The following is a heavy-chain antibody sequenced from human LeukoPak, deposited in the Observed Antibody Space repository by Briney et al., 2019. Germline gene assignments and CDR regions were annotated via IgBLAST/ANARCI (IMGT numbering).Heavy chain of an antibody. CDR3: ARQCFYDSSGYSPGWFDP. V-gene: IGHV2-70*11. D-gene: IGHD3-22*01. J-gene: IGHJ5*02. CDR2: IDWNDDK. CDR1: GFSLGTSGIC. Sequence: GPALVKPTQTLKLTCTVSGFSLGTSGICVSWIRQPPGKGLEWLARIDWNDDKYYTTSLKTRLTISQDTSKNQVVLTMTNMDPVDTATYYCARQCFYDSSGYSPGWFDPWGQGILVTVSS.